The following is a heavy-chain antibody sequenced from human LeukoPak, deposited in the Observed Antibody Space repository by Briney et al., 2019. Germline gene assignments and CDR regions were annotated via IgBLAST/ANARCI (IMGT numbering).Heavy chain of an antibody. CDR3: ARWPARLDSSGYYLDY. V-gene: IGHV4-30-2*01. J-gene: IGHJ4*02. D-gene: IGHD3-22*01. CDR2: IYHSGST. CDR1: GGSISSGGYY. Sequence: SQTLSLTCTVSGGSISSGGYYWSWIRQPPGKGLEWIGYIYHSGSTYYNPSLKSRVTISVDRSKNQFSLKLSSVTAADTAVYYCARWPARLDSSGYYLDYWGQGILVTVSS.